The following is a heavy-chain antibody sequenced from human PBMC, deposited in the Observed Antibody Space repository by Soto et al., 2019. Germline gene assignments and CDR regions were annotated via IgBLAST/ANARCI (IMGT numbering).Heavy chain of an antibody. Sequence: QVQLVQSGAEVRKPGSSVRVSCKASGGSFNSQAISWLRQAPGQGLEWMGAIIPIFGTTVYAQKFQGRVTITSDDVTTAFMELSSLRSEETAVYYCVRNWMSSYTPGRPRKKDYYYYGLDIWGHGTTVIVSS. CDR1: GGSFNSQA. CDR3: VRNWMSSYTPGRPRKKDYYYYGLDI. J-gene: IGHJ6*02. D-gene: IGHD1-1*01. V-gene: IGHV1-69*01. CDR2: IIPIFGTT.